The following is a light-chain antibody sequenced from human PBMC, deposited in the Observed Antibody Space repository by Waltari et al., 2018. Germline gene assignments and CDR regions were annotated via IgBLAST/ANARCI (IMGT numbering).Light chain of an antibody. V-gene: IGKV3-15*01. J-gene: IGKJ3*01. CDR3: LQYNKWL. CDR1: QSVSNN. CDR2: DAS. Sequence: EILMTQSPATLSVSPGERATLSCRTSQSVSNNLAWYQQKPGQAPRLLIYDASTRATGIPARFSGSGSGTEFTLTISSLQSEDFAVYYCLQYNKWLFGPGTKVNIK.